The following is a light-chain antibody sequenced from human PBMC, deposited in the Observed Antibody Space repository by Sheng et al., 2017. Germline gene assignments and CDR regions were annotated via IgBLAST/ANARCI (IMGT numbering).Light chain of an antibody. CDR2: AAS. Sequence: AIRITHFPXSLSASTGDRVTITCRASQDIVSYLAWYQQKPRQRPLTLLIHAASTLQTGVPSRFSGSGSGTEFTLTISCLQSEDFATYYCQQYYSFPRTFGQGPRWKSN. CDR3: QQYYSFPRT. CDR1: QDIVSY. J-gene: IGKJ1*01. V-gene: IGKV1-8*01.